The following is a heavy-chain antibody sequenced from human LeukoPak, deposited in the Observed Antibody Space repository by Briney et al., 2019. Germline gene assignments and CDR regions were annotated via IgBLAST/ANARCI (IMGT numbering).Heavy chain of an antibody. D-gene: IGHD3-10*01. CDR3: ARGHGSYYYYMDV. CDR2: ISAYNGNT. Sequence: ASVKVSCKASGGTFSSYAISWVRQAPGQGLEWMGWISAYNGNTNYAQKLQGRVTMTTDTSTSTAYMELRSLRSDDTAVYHCARGHGSYYYYMDVWGKGTTVTVSS. CDR1: GGTFSSYA. J-gene: IGHJ6*03. V-gene: IGHV1-18*01.